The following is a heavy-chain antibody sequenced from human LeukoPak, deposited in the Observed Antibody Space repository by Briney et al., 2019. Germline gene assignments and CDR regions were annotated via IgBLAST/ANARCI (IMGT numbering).Heavy chain of an antibody. CDR2: INHSGST. Sequence: RASETLFLTCAVYGGSFSGYYWSWIRQPPGKGLEWIGEINHSGSTNYNPSLKSRVTISVDTSKNQFSLKLSSVTAADTAVYYCARGLGLGIFNYYYYMDVWGKGTTVTVSS. CDR3: ARGLGLGIFNYYYYMDV. D-gene: IGHD7-27*01. J-gene: IGHJ6*03. CDR1: GGSFSGYY. V-gene: IGHV4-34*01.